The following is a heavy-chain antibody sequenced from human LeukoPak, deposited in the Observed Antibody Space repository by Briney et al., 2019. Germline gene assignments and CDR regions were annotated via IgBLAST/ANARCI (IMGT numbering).Heavy chain of an antibody. V-gene: IGHV4-39*01. CDR3: ARLSKWELIRWTDY. J-gene: IGHJ4*02. D-gene: IGHD1-26*01. CDR1: GGSISSSSYY. CDR2: IYYSGST. Sequence: KPSETLSLTCTVSGGSISSSSYYWGWIRQPPGKGLEWIGSIYYSGSTYYNPSLKSRVTISVDTSKNQFSLKLSSVTAADTAVYYCARLSKWELIRWTDYWGQGTLVTVSS.